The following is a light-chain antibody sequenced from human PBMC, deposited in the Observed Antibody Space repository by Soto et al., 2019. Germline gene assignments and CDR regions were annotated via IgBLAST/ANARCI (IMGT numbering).Light chain of an antibody. V-gene: IGKV1-39*01. CDR2: AAS. J-gene: IGKJ1*01. CDR3: QQSYSTPPWT. Sequence: DIQMTQSPSSLSASVGDRVSITCRASQSISGYLNWYQQKPGTAPKLLIYAASSLQSGVPSRFSGSGSGTDFTLTISSLQPEDFATYYCQQSYSTPPWTFGQGTKVEIK. CDR1: QSISGY.